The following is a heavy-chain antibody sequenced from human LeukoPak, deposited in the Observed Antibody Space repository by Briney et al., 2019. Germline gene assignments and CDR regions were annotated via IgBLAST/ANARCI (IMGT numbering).Heavy chain of an antibody. Sequence: ASETLSLTCAVYGGSFSGYYWSWIRQPPGKGLEWIGEINHSGSANYNPSLKSRVTISVDTSKNQFSLKLSSVTAADTAVYYCARGRRDFWSGYYPTPRFDYWGQGTLVTVSS. V-gene: IGHV4-34*01. CDR1: GGSFSGYY. J-gene: IGHJ4*02. CDR2: INHSGSA. CDR3: ARGRRDFWSGYYPTPRFDY. D-gene: IGHD3-3*01.